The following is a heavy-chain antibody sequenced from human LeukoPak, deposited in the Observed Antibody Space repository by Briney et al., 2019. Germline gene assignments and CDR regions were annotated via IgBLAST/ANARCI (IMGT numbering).Heavy chain of an antibody. CDR2: INPSGGST. CDR3: ARDKTDALDP. Sequence: ASVKVSCKASGYTFTSYGISWVRQAPGQGLEWMGIINPSGGSTSYAQKFQGRVTMTRDTSTSTVYMELSSLRSEDTAVYYCARDKTDALDPWGQGTLVTVSS. CDR1: GYTFTSYG. V-gene: IGHV1-46*01. J-gene: IGHJ5*02.